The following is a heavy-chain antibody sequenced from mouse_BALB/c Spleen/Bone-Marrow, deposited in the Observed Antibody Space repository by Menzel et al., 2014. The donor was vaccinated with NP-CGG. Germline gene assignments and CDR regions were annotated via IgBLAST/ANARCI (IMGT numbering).Heavy chain of an antibody. CDR3: ASYGNYFDY. CDR1: GFSLTSYG. D-gene: IGHD2-1*01. Sequence: VQVVESGPGLVPPSQSLSITCTVSGFSLTSYGVHWVRQPPGKGLEWLGVIWAGGSTNYNSALMFRLSISKDNSKSQVFLKMNSLQTDDTAMYYCASYGNYFDYWGQGTTLTVSS. J-gene: IGHJ2*01. CDR2: IWAGGST. V-gene: IGHV2-9*02.